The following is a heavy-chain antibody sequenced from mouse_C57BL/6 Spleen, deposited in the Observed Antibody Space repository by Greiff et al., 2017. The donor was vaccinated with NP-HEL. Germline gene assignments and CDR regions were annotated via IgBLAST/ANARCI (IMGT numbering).Heavy chain of an antibody. CDR1: GYSFTDYN. Sequence: VHVKQSGPELVKPGASVKISCKASGYSFTDYNMNWVKQSNGKSLEWIGVINPNYGTTSYNQKFKGKATLTVDQSSSTAYMQLNSLTSEDSAVYYCARSDYSNYVNFDYWGQGTTLTVSS. J-gene: IGHJ2*01. CDR3: ARSDYSNYVNFDY. V-gene: IGHV1-39*01. D-gene: IGHD2-5*01. CDR2: INPNYGTT.